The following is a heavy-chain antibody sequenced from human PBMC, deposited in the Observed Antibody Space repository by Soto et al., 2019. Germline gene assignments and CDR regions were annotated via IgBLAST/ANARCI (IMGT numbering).Heavy chain of an antibody. D-gene: IGHD3-3*01. CDR3: ARAINDFWSGYYKNYWYFDL. Sequence: QVQLVQSGAEVKKPGSSVKVSCKASGGTFSSYAISWVRQAPGQGLEWMGGIIPIFGTANYAQKFQGRVTITADESTSTAHMELSSLRSEDTAVYYCARAINDFWSGYYKNYWYFDLWGRGTLVTVSS. V-gene: IGHV1-69*01. J-gene: IGHJ2*01. CDR2: IIPIFGTA. CDR1: GGTFSSYA.